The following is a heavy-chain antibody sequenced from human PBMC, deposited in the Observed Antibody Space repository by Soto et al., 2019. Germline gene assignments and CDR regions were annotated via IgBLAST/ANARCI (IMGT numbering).Heavy chain of an antibody. J-gene: IGHJ6*02. Sequence: SETRSGTWTVSGGSSSRSIYYWVWIRQPPGKGLEWIGSIYYSGSTYYNPSLKSRVTISVDTSKNQFSLKLSSVTAADTAVYYCATLTDTAMADYYYYGMDVWGQVTTVIVSS. CDR1: GGSSSRSIYY. CDR3: ATLTDTAMADYYYYGMDV. V-gene: IGHV4-39*01. CDR2: IYYSGST. D-gene: IGHD5-18*01.